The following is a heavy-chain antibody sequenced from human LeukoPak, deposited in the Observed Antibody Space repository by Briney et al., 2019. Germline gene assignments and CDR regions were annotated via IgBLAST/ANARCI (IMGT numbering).Heavy chain of an antibody. J-gene: IGHJ4*02. D-gene: IGHD3-3*02. CDR3: ARGAFFDY. Sequence: GSLRLSCAASGFTVNSNYMSWVRQAPGKGLEWVSVIYSGGSTYYADSVKGRFTISRDNSKNTLYLQMSSLRAEDTAVYYCARGAFFDYWGQGTLVTVSS. CDR1: GFTVNSNY. CDR2: IYSGGST. V-gene: IGHV3-53*01.